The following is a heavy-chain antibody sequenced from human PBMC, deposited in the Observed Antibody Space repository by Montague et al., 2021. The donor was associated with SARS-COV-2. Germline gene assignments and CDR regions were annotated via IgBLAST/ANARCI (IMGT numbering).Heavy chain of an antibody. CDR3: ARKGSGRSDLAY. CDR1: GDSVSSGSW. D-gene: IGHD1-26*01. CDR2: IYHNGST. V-gene: IGHV4-4*02. Sequence: SETLSLTCAVSGDSVSSGSWGEHMPVPQGKGQEVGGEIYHNGSTKYKPSLKSRVSMSVDKSWNQFSLRLTSVTAADTAIYYRARKGSGRSDLAYWGQRTLVTVSS. J-gene: IGHJ4*02.